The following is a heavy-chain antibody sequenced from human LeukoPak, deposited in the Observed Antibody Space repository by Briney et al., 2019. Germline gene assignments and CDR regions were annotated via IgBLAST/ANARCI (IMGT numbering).Heavy chain of an antibody. CDR2: ISGSGGST. Sequence: GGSLRLSCAASGFTFSSYGMSWVRQAPGKGLGWVSAISGSGGSTYYADSVKGRFAISRDNSKNTLYLQMNSLRAEDTAVYYCAKGRVGATIPRFDYWGQGTLVTVSS. V-gene: IGHV3-23*01. J-gene: IGHJ4*02. CDR3: AKGRVGATIPRFDY. CDR1: GFTFSSYG. D-gene: IGHD1-26*01.